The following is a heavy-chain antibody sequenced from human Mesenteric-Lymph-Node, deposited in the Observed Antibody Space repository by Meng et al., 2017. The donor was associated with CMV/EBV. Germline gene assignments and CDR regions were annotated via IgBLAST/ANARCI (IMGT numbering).Heavy chain of an antibody. CDR1: GGTFSSYA. D-gene: IGHD6-13*01. CDR3: ARGAGAGGRDWFDP. Sequence: SVKVSCKASGGTFSSYAISWVRQAPGQGLEWMGGIIPIFGTANYAQKFQGRVTITTDESTSTAYMELSSLRSEDTAVYYCARGAGAGGRDWFDPWGQGTLVTVSS. J-gene: IGHJ5*02. CDR2: IIPIFGTA. V-gene: IGHV1-69*05.